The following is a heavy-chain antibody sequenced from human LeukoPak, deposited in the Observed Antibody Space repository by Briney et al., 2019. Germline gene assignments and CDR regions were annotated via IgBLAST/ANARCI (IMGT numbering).Heavy chain of an antibody. Sequence: ASVKVSCKASGYTFTSYYMHWVRQAPGQGLEWMGIINPSGGSTIYAQKFQGRVTMTEDTSTDTAYMELSSLRSEDTAVYYCATGQALRFLEWLPQLNAFDIWGQGTMVTVSS. CDR1: GYTFTSYY. CDR2: INPSGGST. J-gene: IGHJ3*02. CDR3: ATGQALRFLEWLPQLNAFDI. D-gene: IGHD3-3*01. V-gene: IGHV1-46*01.